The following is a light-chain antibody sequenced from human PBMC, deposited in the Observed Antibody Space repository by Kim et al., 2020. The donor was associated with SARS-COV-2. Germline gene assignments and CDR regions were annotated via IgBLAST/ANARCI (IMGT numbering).Light chain of an antibody. CDR1: QSFDSKF. Sequence: EIVLTQSPVSLSLSPGERATLSCRASQSFDSKFLAWYQQRPVQAPRLLIYGASTRATGIPDRFSASGSGTDFTLTISGLEPEDFAVYYCQQYGSSPSTFGQGTKLEI. J-gene: IGKJ2*01. CDR2: GAS. CDR3: QQYGSSPST. V-gene: IGKV3-20*01.